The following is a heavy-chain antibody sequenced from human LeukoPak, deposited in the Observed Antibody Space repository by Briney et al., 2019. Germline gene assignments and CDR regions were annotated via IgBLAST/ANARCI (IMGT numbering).Heavy chain of an antibody. V-gene: IGHV3-23*01. CDR3: AKGPAMVRGTFDP. Sequence: ETLSLTCTVSGGSISSYYWSWVRQAPGKGLEWVSSISGSGGNTYYADSVKGRFTISRDYSKNTLYLQMNSLRTEEPAVYYCAKGPAMVRGTFDPWGQGTLVTVSS. D-gene: IGHD3-10*01. CDR1: GGSISSYY. J-gene: IGHJ5*02. CDR2: ISGSGGNT.